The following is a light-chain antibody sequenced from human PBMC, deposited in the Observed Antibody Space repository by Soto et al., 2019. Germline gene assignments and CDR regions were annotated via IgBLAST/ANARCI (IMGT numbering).Light chain of an antibody. CDR2: GAS. V-gene: IGKV3D-7*01. CDR3: QQEGT. J-gene: IGKJ2*01. CDR1: QSVSSSY. Sequence: PGERVTLSCRASQSVSSSYLTWYQQKPGQAPRLLIYGASTRATGIPARFSGSGSGTDFTLTISSLQPEDFAVYYCQQEGTFGQGTKLEIK.